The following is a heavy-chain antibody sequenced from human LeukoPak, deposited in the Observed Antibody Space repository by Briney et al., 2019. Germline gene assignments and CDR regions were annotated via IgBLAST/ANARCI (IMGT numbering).Heavy chain of an antibody. J-gene: IGHJ4*02. V-gene: IGHV1-24*01. Sequence: GASVKVSCKVSGYTLTELSMHWVRQAPGKGLEWMGGFDPEDGETIYAQKFQGRVTMTEDTSTDTAYMELSSRRSEDTAVYYCATPNPSSGWAINYFVYWGQGSLVTVSS. CDR2: FDPEDGET. CDR3: ATPNPSSGWAINYFVY. D-gene: IGHD6-19*01. CDR1: GYTLTELS.